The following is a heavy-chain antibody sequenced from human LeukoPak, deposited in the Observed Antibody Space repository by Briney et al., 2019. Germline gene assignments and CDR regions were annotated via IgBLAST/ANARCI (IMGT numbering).Heavy chain of an antibody. Sequence: GGSLRLSCAASGFTFSGSAMHWVRQASGKGLEWVGRIRYKANSYATAYTASVKGRFTISRDDSKNTAYLQVNSLKTEDTAVYYCTRYSSSDNWFDPWGQGTLVTVSS. J-gene: IGHJ5*02. CDR2: IRYKANSYAT. D-gene: IGHD6-6*01. CDR3: TRYSSSDNWFDP. CDR1: GFTFSGSA. V-gene: IGHV3-73*01.